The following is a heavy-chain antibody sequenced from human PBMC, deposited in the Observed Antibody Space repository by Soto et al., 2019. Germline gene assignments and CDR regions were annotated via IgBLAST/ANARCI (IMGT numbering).Heavy chain of an antibody. CDR1: GFTFSAYA. CDR3: ATPIFGVEY. J-gene: IGHJ4*02. D-gene: IGHD3-3*01. Sequence: EVQLLESGGGLVQPGGSLRLSCAASGFTFSAYAMSWVRQAPGKGLEWVSAISGTSPSTYYADSVQGRFSISTDSSRKTLFLPMNTLRAEDTAVYFFATPIFGVEYLGPGTLVTVSS. V-gene: IGHV3-23*01. CDR2: ISGTSPST.